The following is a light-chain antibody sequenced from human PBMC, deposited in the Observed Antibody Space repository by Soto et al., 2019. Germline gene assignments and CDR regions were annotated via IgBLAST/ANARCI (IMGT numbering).Light chain of an antibody. Sequence: ENVLTQSPGTLSLSPGERATLSCRASQSFSSSYLAWYQQKPGQAPRLLIYGTSTRATGGPDRFSGSGSQTDFTLTISRLEPEDFAVYYCQQYGSLGTFGQGTRVEIK. CDR2: GTS. CDR3: QQYGSLGT. CDR1: QSFSSSY. J-gene: IGKJ1*01. V-gene: IGKV3-20*01.